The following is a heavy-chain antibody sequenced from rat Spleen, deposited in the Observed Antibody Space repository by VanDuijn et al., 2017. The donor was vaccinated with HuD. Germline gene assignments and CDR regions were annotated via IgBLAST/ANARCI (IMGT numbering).Heavy chain of an antibody. CDR1: GFTFSNYA. V-gene: IGHV5-20*01. CDR2: ISYDGGSS. D-gene: IGHD1-7*01. J-gene: IGHJ1*01. CDR3: TTMGIGWYFDF. Sequence: EVQLVESGGGLVQPGRSMKLSCAASGFTFSNYAMAWVRQAPKKGLEWVAYISYDGGSSYYRDSVKGRFTISRDNAKSTLYLQMDSLRSEDTATYYCTTMGIGWYFDFWGPGTMVTVSS.